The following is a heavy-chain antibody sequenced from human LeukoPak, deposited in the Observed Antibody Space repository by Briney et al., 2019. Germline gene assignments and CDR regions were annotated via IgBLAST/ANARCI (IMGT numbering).Heavy chain of an antibody. Sequence: SETLSLTCAVYGGSFSGYYWSWIRQPPGKGLEWIGEINHSGSTNHNPSLKSRVTIPVDTAKNQFSQKLSSVTAADTAVYYCASGTRGMVILFDYWGEGTLVTVSS. V-gene: IGHV4-34*01. CDR3: ASGTRGMVILFDY. D-gene: IGHD2-21*01. CDR1: GGSFSGYY. J-gene: IGHJ4*02. CDR2: INHSGST.